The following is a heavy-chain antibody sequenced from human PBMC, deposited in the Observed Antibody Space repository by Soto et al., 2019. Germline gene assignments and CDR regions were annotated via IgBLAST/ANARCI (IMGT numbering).Heavy chain of an antibody. D-gene: IGHD6-13*01. CDR2: ISAYSGNT. CDR1: GYTFTSYG. V-gene: IGHV1-18*01. J-gene: IGHJ5*02. CDR3: ARAALQPLYSSSWYNWFDP. Sequence: GASVKVSCKASGYTFTSYGISWVRQAPGQGLEWMGWISAYSGNTNYAQKLQGRVTMTTDTSTSTAYMELKSLRSDDTAVYYCARAALQPLYSSSWYNWFDPWGQGTLVTVSS.